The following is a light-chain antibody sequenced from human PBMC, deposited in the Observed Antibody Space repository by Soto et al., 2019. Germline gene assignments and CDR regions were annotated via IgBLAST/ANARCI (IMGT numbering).Light chain of an antibody. CDR2: DVT. Sequence: QSALTQPRSVSGSPGQSVTISCTGTSSDVGNYNYVSWYQHHPGKAPKFMIYDVTKRPSGVPDRFSGSKSGNTASLTISGLQAEDEADYYCCSYAGDYSYVFGTGTKLTVL. V-gene: IGLV2-11*01. CDR1: SSDVGNYNY. J-gene: IGLJ1*01. CDR3: CSYAGDYSYV.